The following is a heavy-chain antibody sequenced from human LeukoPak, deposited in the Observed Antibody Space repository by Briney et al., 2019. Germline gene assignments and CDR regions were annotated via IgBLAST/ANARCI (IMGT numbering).Heavy chain of an antibody. CDR2: FDPEDGET. D-gene: IGHD3-3*01. CDR3: VVGSGYEPDDY. J-gene: IGHJ4*02. Sequence: ASVKVSCKVSGYTLTELSVHWMRQAPGKGLEWMGGFDPEDGETIYVQKFQGRVTMTEDTSTDTAYMELSSLRSEDTAVYYCVVGSGYEPDDYWGQGTLVTVSS. V-gene: IGHV1-24*01. CDR1: GYTLTELS.